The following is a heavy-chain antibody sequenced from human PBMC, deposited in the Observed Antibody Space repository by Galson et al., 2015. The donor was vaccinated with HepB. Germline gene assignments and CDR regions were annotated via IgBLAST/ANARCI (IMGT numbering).Heavy chain of an antibody. Sequence: SVKVSCKASGYTFIGYYLHWVRQAPGQGLEWMGWINPNSGDTNYAQKFRGWVTMTRDTSISTAYMELSRLRSGDTAVYYCTRGGGYFNYYCCGMDVWGQGTTVTVSS. V-gene: IGHV1-2*04. CDR2: INPNSGDT. CDR1: GYTFIGYY. CDR3: TRGGGYFNYYCCGMDV. D-gene: IGHD2/OR15-2a*01. J-gene: IGHJ6*02.